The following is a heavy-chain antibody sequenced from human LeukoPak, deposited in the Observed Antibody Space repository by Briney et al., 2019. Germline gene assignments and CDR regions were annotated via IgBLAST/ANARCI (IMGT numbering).Heavy chain of an antibody. CDR3: AKGVVPAARSWFDP. J-gene: IGHJ5*02. D-gene: IGHD2-2*01. CDR1: GGSISSSNW. Sequence: SETLSLTCAVSGGSISSSNWWSWVRPPPGKGLEWIGEIYHSGSTNYNPSLKSRVTISVDKSKNQFSLKLSSVTAADTAVYYCAKGVVPAARSWFDPWGQGTLVTVSS. V-gene: IGHV4-4*02. CDR2: IYHSGST.